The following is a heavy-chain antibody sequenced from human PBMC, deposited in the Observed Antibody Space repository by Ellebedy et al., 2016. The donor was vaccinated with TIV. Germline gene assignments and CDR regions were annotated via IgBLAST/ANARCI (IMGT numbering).Heavy chain of an antibody. V-gene: IGHV4-39*01. D-gene: IGHD2-21*01. J-gene: IGHJ4*02. CDR1: GETIINRSHY. Sequence: MPSETLSLTCSVSGETIINRSHYWGWIRQPPGKGLEWIAAIYYSGTTYYNPSLKSRVTMSVDTPRNRFSLDLSSVTATDTALYYCARQDIVVVRSATSASFDSWGRGILVTVS. CDR3: ARQDIVVVRSATSASFDS. CDR2: IYYSGTT.